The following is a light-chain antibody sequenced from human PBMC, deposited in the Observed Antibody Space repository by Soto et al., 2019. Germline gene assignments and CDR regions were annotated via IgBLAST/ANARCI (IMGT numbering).Light chain of an antibody. CDR3: QQSYSDPVT. V-gene: IGKV1-39*01. CDR2: AAS. CDR1: QTISVN. J-gene: IGKJ3*01. Sequence: DIPMTQSPSSLSASVGDRVTITCRASQTISVNLNWSQQKPGKAPNLLIYAASILQSGVPSRFSGSGSGTDFTLTINSLQPEEFATYYCQQSYSDPVTFGPGTKVDIK.